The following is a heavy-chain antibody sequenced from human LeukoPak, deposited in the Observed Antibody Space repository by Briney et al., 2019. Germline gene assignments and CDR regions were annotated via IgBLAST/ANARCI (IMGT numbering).Heavy chain of an antibody. CDR2: IYTSGST. J-gene: IGHJ6*03. CDR1: GGSLSSGGYY. Sequence: PSETLSLTCTVSGGSLSSGGYYWSWIRQPAGKGLEWIGRIYTSGSTNYNPSLKSRVTISVDTSKNQFSLKLSSVTAADTAVYYCARDVGYCRSTSCYYYYMDVWGKGTTVTVSS. CDR3: ARDVGYCRSTSCYYYYMDV. V-gene: IGHV4-61*02. D-gene: IGHD2-2*01.